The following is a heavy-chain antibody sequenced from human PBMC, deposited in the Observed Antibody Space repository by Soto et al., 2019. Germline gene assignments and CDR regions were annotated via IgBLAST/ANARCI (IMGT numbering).Heavy chain of an antibody. Sequence: QVQLVQSGAEVKKPGSSVKVSCKASGGTFSSYAISWVRQAPGQGLEWLGGIIPIFGTANYAQKFQGRVTITADKSTSTAYMELSSLRSEDTAVYYCARDRVEMATNWQFDYWGQGTLVTVAS. CDR1: GGTFSSYA. CDR3: ARDRVEMATNWQFDY. D-gene: IGHD5-12*01. J-gene: IGHJ4*02. CDR2: IIPIFGTA. V-gene: IGHV1-69*06.